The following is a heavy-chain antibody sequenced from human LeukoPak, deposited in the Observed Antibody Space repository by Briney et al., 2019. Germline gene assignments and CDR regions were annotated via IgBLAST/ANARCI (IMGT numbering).Heavy chain of an antibody. CDR1: GGSISGSNCY. CDR3: ARQKSETGSYLDY. D-gene: IGHD7-27*01. V-gene: IGHV4-39*01. CDR2: IYYSGNT. J-gene: IGHJ4*02. Sequence: SETLSLTCTVSGGSISGSNCYWGWIRQPPGKGLEWIGCIYYSGNTYYNPTLKSRVTISVDTSKNLFSLRLTSVTAADTAVYYCARQKSETGSYLDYWGQGTLVTVSS.